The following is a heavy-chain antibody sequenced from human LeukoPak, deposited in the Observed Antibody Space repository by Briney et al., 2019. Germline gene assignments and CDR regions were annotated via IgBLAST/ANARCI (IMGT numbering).Heavy chain of an antibody. Sequence: GGSLRLSCAASGFTVSSNYMSWVRQASGKGLEWVSVIYSDGSTYYADSVKGRFSISRDNSKNTVYLQMNRLRVEDTAVYYCARDIGSSAGFDYWGQGTLVTISS. D-gene: IGHD6-13*01. CDR2: IYSDGST. V-gene: IGHV3-66*01. CDR3: ARDIGSSAGFDY. CDR1: GFTVSSNY. J-gene: IGHJ4*02.